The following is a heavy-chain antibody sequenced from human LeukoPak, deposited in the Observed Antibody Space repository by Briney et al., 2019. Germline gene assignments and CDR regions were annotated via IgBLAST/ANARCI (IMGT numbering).Heavy chain of an antibody. CDR2: IYYSGST. J-gene: IGHJ4*02. CDR3: AREGGSGYSDY. V-gene: IGHV4-59*01. Sequence: SETLSLTCAVYGGSFSGYYWSWIRQPPGKGLEWIGYIYYSGSTNYNPSLKSRVTISVDTSKNQFSLKLSSVTAADTAVYYCAREGGSGYSDYWGQGTLVTVSS. D-gene: IGHD3-3*01. CDR1: GGSFSGYY.